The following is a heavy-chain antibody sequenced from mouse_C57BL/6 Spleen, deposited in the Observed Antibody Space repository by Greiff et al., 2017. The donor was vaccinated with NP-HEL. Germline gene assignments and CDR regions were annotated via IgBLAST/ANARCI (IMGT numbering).Heavy chain of an antibody. V-gene: IGHV1-22*01. J-gene: IGHJ2*01. CDR1: GYTFTDYN. Sequence: EVKLQQSGPELVKPGASVKMSCKASGYTFTDYNMHWVKQSHGKSLEWIGYINPNNGGTSYNQKFKGKATLTVNKSSSTAYMELRSLTSEDSAVYYCARENWDGGKNYFDYWGQGTTLTVSS. CDR2: INPNNGGT. CDR3: ARENWDGGKNYFDY. D-gene: IGHD4-1*01.